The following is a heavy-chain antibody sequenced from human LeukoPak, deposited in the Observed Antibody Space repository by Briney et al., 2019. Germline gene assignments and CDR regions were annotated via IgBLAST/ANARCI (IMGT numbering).Heavy chain of an antibody. D-gene: IGHD4-17*01. J-gene: IGHJ4*02. V-gene: IGHV3-74*01. Sequence: GGSLRLPCAASGFTFSSYWMHWVRQAPGKGLVWVSRINSDGSSTSYADSVKGRFTISRDNAKNTLYLQMNSLGAEDTAVYYCARDTDTVTTILDYWGQGTLVTVSS. CDR1: GFTFSSYW. CDR2: INSDGSST. CDR3: ARDTDTVTTILDY.